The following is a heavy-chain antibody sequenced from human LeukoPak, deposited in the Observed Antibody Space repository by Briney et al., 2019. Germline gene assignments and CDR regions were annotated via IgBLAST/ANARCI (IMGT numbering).Heavy chain of an antibody. CDR3: ARKPTRSHYFDY. CDR2: IYYSGST. D-gene: IGHD6-6*01. J-gene: IGHJ4*02. Sequence: SSETLSLTCTVSGGSISSYYWSWIRQPPGKGLEWMGYIYYSGSTNYNPSLKSRVTISVDTSKNQFSLKLSSVTAADTAVYYCARKPTRSHYFDYWGQGTLVTVSS. V-gene: IGHV4-59*08. CDR1: GGSISSYY.